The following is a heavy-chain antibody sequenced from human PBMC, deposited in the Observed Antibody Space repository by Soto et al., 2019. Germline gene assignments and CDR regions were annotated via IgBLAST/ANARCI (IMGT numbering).Heavy chain of an antibody. J-gene: IGHJ4*02. CDR3: ARDANSDSSGYYSDY. V-gene: IGHV1-18*01. CDR1: GYTFTSYS. CDR2: ISTYSENT. D-gene: IGHD3-22*01. Sequence: ASLKVSCKSSGYTFTSYSINWVRQAPGQGLEWMGWISTYSENTKHAQKFQGRVTMTTDTSTSTAYMELKSLRSDDTAVYYCARDANSDSSGYYSDYWDQGTLVTVSS.